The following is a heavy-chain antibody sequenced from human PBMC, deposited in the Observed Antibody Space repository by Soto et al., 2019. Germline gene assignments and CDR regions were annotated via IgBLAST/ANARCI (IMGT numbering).Heavy chain of an antibody. CDR3: AKATATGGGAFDI. V-gene: IGHV3-23*01. J-gene: IGHJ3*02. CDR2: ILVDGRT. D-gene: IGHD2-8*02. CDR1: GFICSSYD. Sequence: GFICSSYDMSWVRQAPGKGLEWVSTILVDGRTFYVDSVKGRFTISRDSSQNTVYLQMNSLTAGDTALYYCAKATATGGGAFDICGQGTMVT.